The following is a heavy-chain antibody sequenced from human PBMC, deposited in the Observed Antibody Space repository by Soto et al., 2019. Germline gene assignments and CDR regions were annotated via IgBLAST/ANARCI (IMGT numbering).Heavy chain of an antibody. CDR2: IYSGGST. CDR3: ARAGYPLDAFDI. Sequence: PGGSLRLSCAASGFTVSSKYMSWVRQAPGKGLEWVSVIYSGGSTYYADSVKGRFTISRDNSKNTLYLQMNSLRAEGTAVYYCARAGYPLDAFDIWGQGTMVTVSS. V-gene: IGHV3-53*01. J-gene: IGHJ3*02. D-gene: IGHD6-13*01. CDR1: GFTVSSKY.